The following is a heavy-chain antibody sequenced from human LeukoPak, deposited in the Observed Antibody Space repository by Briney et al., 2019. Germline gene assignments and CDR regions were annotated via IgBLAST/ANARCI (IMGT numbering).Heavy chain of an antibody. V-gene: IGHV1-8*01. Sequence: ASVKVSCKASGYTFTSHDINWARQATGQGLEWMGWMNPNSGNTGLAQKFQGRVTMTRDTSITTAYMELSSLRSDDTAIYYCKVAKEGSAFDIWGQGTMVTVSS. J-gene: IGHJ3*02. D-gene: IGHD5-12*01. CDR2: MNPNSGNT. CDR1: GYTFTSHD. CDR3: KVAKEGSAFDI.